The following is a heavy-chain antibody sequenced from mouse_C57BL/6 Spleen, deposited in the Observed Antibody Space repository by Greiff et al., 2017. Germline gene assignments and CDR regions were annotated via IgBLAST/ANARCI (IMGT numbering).Heavy chain of an antibody. CDR2: INPNNGGT. D-gene: IGHD2-5*01. CDR1: GYTFTDYY. J-gene: IGHJ1*03. V-gene: IGHV1-26*01. Sequence: EVQLQQSGPELVKPGASVKISCKASGYTFTDYYMNWVKQSHGKSLEWIGDINPNNGGTSYNQKFKGKATLTVDKSYSKAYMELRSLTSEDSAVYYCARWETTYYSNYVGYFDVWGTGTTVTVSS. CDR3: ARWETTYYSNYVGYFDV.